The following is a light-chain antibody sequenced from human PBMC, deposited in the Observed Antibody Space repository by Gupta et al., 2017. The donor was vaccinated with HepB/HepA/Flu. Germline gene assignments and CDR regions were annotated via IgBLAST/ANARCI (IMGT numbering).Light chain of an antibody. CDR2: DVA. CDR1: RNDVGRYSF. V-gene: IGLV2-14*03. J-gene: IGLJ3*02. Sequence: QSGLTQPASMSASPGPSISISCTGTRNDVGRYSFVSWYQQHPAKAPKLLIYDVAYRPAGVADRFSGSKSEKTASLTISGLQPEDEADYYCSSFTPNSTWVFGGGTKLTVL. CDR3: SSFTPNSTWV.